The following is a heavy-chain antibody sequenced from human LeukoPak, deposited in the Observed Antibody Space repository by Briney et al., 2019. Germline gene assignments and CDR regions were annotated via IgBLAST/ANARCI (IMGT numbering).Heavy chain of an antibody. Sequence: PSETLSLTCTVSGGSISSYYWSWIRQPAGKGLEWIGRIYTSGSTNYNPSLKSRVTMPVDTSKNQFSLKLSSVTAADTAVYYCARTLRITIFGVVNRPFDYWGQGTLVTVSS. CDR3: ARTLRITIFGVVNRPFDY. CDR2: IYTSGST. V-gene: IGHV4-4*07. D-gene: IGHD3-3*01. CDR1: GGSISSYY. J-gene: IGHJ4*02.